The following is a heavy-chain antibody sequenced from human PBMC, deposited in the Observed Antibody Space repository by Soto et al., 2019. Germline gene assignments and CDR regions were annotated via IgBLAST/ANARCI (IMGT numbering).Heavy chain of an antibody. J-gene: IGHJ4*02. CDR3: ARDMLGGINYLAP. CDR2: MNPHTGDT. Sequence: QVQLVQSGAEVKKPGASVRVSCETAGYSFSNYDINWVRQATGQGLEWVGWMNPHTGDTGYAQKFQGRVTMTRTTPISTAYMELSSLTSKDTAVYYCARDMLGGINYLAPGGQGTQVTVS. V-gene: IGHV1-8*01. CDR1: GYSFSNYD. D-gene: IGHD3-10*02.